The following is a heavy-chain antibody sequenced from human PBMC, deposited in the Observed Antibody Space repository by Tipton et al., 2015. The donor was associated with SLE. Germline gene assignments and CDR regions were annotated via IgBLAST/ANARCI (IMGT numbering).Heavy chain of an antibody. CDR3: ARGPSYGDYVDWYFDL. CDR2: IYHSGST. J-gene: IGHJ2*01. CDR1: GDSISSGGYY. Sequence: TLSLTCSVSGDSISSGGYYWSWIRQHPGKGLEWIGYIYHSGSTYYNPSLKSRVSISVDTSKNQLSLNLNPVTAADTAVYYCARGPSYGDYVDWYFDLWGRGALVTVSS. D-gene: IGHD4-17*01. V-gene: IGHV4-31*03.